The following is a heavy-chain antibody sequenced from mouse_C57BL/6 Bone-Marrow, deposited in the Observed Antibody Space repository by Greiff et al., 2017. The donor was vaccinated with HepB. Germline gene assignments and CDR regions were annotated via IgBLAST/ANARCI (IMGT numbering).Heavy chain of an antibody. CDR2: IYPGNSDT. CDR1: GYTFTSYW. Sequence: EVQLVESGTVLARPGASVKMSCKTSGYTFTSYWMHWVKQRPGQGLEWIGAIYPGNSDTSYNQKFKGKAKLTAVTSASTAYMELSSLTNEDSAVYDCTVYYYGSSYKDFDDWGQGTTLTVSS. V-gene: IGHV1-5*01. CDR3: TVYYYGSSYKDFDD. D-gene: IGHD1-1*01. J-gene: IGHJ2*01.